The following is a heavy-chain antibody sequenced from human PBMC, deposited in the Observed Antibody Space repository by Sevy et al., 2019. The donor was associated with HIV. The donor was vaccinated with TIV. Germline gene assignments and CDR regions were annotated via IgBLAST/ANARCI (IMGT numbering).Heavy chain of an antibody. J-gene: IGHJ4*02. V-gene: IGHV1-3*01. CDR3: ARRGYSYGVVIDY. D-gene: IGHD5-18*01. Sequence: ASVKVSCKASGYTFTSYAMHWVRQAPGQRLEWMGWINAGNGNTKYSQKFQGRVTITRDTSASTAYMELSSLRSEDAAVYYCARRGYSYGVVIDYWGQGTLVTVSS. CDR1: GYTFTSYA. CDR2: INAGNGNT.